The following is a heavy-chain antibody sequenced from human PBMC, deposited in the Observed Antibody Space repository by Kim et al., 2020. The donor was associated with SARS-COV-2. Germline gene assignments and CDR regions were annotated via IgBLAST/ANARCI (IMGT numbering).Heavy chain of an antibody. Sequence: GGSLRLSCAASGFTFSDYYMSWIRQAPGKGLEWVSYISSSSSYTNYADSVKGRFTISRDNAKNSLYLQMNSLRAEDTAVYYCASTLGRYYYGMDVWGQGTTVTVSS. CDR2: ISSSSSYT. V-gene: IGHV3-11*06. CDR3: ASTLGRYYYGMDV. D-gene: IGHD1-1*01. CDR1: GFTFSDYY. J-gene: IGHJ6*02.